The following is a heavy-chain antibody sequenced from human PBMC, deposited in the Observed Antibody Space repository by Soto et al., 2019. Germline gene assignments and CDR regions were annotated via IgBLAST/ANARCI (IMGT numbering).Heavy chain of an antibody. CDR2: TRNKANSYTT. CDR3: ASRSRYSGSPPDGMDV. D-gene: IGHD1-26*01. CDR1: GFTLSDHN. V-gene: IGHV3-72*01. Sequence: PGGSLRLSCAASGFTLSDHNIDWVSLAPGKGLEWVGRTRNKANSYTTEYATSVKCRLTISRDDSKNSLYLQMNSLKTEDTAAYYCASRSRYSGSPPDGMDVWGQGTTVTV. J-gene: IGHJ6*02.